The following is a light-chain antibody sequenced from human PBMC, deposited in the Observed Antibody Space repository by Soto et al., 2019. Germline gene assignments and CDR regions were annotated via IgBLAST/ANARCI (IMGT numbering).Light chain of an antibody. Sequence: EIVLTQSPGTLSLSPGERATLSCRASQSVSNNYLAWYQQKPGQAPRLLIYGASNRATGIPDRVSGSGSGTDFTLTISRLEPEDFAVYYCQQYGSSGTFGQGPKVDIK. CDR1: QSVSNNY. V-gene: IGKV3-20*01. CDR3: QQYGSSGT. J-gene: IGKJ1*01. CDR2: GAS.